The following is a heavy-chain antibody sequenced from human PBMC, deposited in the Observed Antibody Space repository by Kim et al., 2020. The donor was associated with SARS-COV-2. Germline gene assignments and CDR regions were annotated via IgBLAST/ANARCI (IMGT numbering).Heavy chain of an antibody. J-gene: IGHJ4*02. Sequence: FDGTNEYDADSVQGRFTISRDNSKKTLFMQMTSLRAEDTAVYYCTNVDYWGQGTLVTVSS. CDR2: FDGTNE. CDR3: TNVDY. V-gene: IGHV3-33*04.